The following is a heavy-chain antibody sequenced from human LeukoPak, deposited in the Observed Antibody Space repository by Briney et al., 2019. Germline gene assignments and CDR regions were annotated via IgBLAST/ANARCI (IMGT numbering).Heavy chain of an antibody. CDR2: ISYDGSNK. J-gene: IGHJ4*02. CDR3: ARGIVVVVAAGRGLDY. D-gene: IGHD2-15*01. V-gene: IGHV3-30*03. CDR1: GFTFSIYG. Sequence: GGSLRLSCAASGFTFSIYGMHWVRQAPGKGLEWVAVISYDGSNKYYADSVKGRFTISRDNSKNTLYLQMNSLRAEDTAVYYCARGIVVVVAAGRGLDYWGQGTLVTVSS.